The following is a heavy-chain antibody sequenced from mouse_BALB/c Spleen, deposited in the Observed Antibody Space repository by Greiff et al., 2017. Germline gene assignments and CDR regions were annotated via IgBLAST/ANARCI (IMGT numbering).Heavy chain of an antibody. CDR2: INPSNGGT. V-gene: IGHV1S81*02. CDR1: GYTFTSYY. CDR3: TRNGGVV. J-gene: IGHJ2*01. D-gene: IGHD1-1*01. Sequence: VQLQESGAELVKPGASVKLSCKASGYTFTSYYMYWVKQRPGQGLEWIGEINPSNGGTNFNEKFKSKATLTVDKSSSTAYMQLSSLTSEDSAVYYCTRNGGVVWGQGTTLTVSS.